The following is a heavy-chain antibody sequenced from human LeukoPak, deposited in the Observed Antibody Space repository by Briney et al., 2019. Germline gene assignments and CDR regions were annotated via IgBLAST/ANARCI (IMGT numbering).Heavy chain of an antibody. CDR1: GGSISSGGYS. CDR2: IYHSGST. Sequence: KPSQTLSLTCAVSGGSISSGGYSWSWIRQPPGKGLEWIGYIYHSGSTYYNPSLKSRVTISVDRSKNQFSLKLSSVTAADTAVYYCARQGSGNYLSPVNYWGQGTLVTVSS. D-gene: IGHD1-26*01. J-gene: IGHJ4*02. V-gene: IGHV4-30-2*01. CDR3: ARQGSGNYLSPVNY.